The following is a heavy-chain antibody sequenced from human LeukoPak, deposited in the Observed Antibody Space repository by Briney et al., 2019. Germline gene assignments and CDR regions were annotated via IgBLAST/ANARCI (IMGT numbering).Heavy chain of an antibody. V-gene: IGHV4-59*01. Sequence: SETLSLTCTVSGGSISSYYWSWIRQPPGKGLEWIGYIYYSGSTNYNPSLKSRVTISVDTSKNQFSLKLSSVTAADTAVYYCASSRGYSYGHVLWGQGTLVTVSS. CDR1: GGSISSYY. CDR2: IYYSGST. D-gene: IGHD5-18*01. CDR3: ASSRGYSYGHVL. J-gene: IGHJ4*02.